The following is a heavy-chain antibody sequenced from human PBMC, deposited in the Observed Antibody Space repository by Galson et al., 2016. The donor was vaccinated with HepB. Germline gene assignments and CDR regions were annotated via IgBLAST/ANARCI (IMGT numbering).Heavy chain of an antibody. CDR1: GVTFSRYV. V-gene: IGHV3-23*01. J-gene: IGHJ4*02. CDR2: ISESGSDT. CDR3: ASPPTY. Sequence: SLRLSCAASGVTFSRYVMSWVRQAPGKGLQWVSAISESGSDTYYADSVKGRFTISRDNSKKMVYLQMNSLRAEDTALYYCASPPTYWGQGTLVTVSS.